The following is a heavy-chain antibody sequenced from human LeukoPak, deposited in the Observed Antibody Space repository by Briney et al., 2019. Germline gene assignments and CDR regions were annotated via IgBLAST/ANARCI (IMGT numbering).Heavy chain of an antibody. CDR1: GDSISPSSYF. J-gene: IGHJ4*02. CDR2: IFYSGLA. CDR3: ARRQYYDGVDY. V-gene: IGHV4-39*01. Sequence: SETLSLTCTVSGDSISPSSYFWAWLRQSPGKGLEWIGNIFYSGLAYYNPSLESRVTMSIDTSKNQFSLNLNSVTATDTAVYYCARRQYYDGVDYWGQGTLVTVSS. D-gene: IGHD3-22*01.